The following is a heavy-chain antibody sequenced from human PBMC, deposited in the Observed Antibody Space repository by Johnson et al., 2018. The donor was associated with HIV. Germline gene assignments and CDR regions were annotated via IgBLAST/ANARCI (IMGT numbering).Heavy chain of an antibody. CDR2: ISRSGDTR. V-gene: IGHV3-11*01. Sequence: QVQLVESGGGLVKPGGSLRLSCAASGFTFSDYYMTWIRQAPGKGPEWVSYISRSGDTRDYADSVKGRFTISRDNSKNTPYLQMTSLRQDDTAVYSCYFTDHFGAGSESKGTFDAWGQGTMVTVSS. CDR1: GFTFSDYY. J-gene: IGHJ3*01. D-gene: IGHD3-10*01. CDR3: YFTDHFGAGSESKGTFDA.